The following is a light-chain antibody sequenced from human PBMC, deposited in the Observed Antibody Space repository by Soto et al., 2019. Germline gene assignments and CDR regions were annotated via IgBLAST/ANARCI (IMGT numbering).Light chain of an antibody. CDR3: MQALQTPPT. J-gene: IGKJ4*01. Sequence: DIVMTQSPLSLPVTPGEPASISCRSSQSLLHSNGYNYLDWYLQKPGQSPQLLIYLGSNRASGVPDRFSGSGSGTDFTLNIGRVEAEDVGVYYCMQALQTPPTFGGGTKVEIK. V-gene: IGKV2-28*01. CDR2: LGS. CDR1: QSLLHSNGYNY.